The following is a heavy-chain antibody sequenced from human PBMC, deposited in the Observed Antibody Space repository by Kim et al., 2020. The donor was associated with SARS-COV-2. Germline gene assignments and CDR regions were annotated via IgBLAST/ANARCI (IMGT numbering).Heavy chain of an antibody. Sequence: ASVKVSCKASGYTFSSYGISWVRQAPGQGLEWMGWINTDNGDTNYPQKLQGRVTMTTDTFTNTAYMELRSLTSDDTAVYYCAREGAGSHNWFDPWGQGTLVTVSS. CDR2: INTDNGDT. CDR3: AREGAGSHNWFDP. J-gene: IGHJ5*02. D-gene: IGHD3-16*01. CDR1: GYTFSSYG. V-gene: IGHV1-18*01.